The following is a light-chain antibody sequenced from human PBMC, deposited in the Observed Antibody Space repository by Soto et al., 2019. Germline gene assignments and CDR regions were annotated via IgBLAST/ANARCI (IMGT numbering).Light chain of an antibody. Sequence: QSALTQPRSVSGSPGQSVTISCTGTSSDVGGYNYVSWYQQHPGKAPKLMIYDVSKRPSGVPDRFSGSKSGNTASLTISGLQAEDEADYYCCSYGGATAVFGGGTKLTVL. J-gene: IGLJ2*01. CDR2: DVS. CDR1: SSDVGGYNY. CDR3: CSYGGATAV. V-gene: IGLV2-11*01.